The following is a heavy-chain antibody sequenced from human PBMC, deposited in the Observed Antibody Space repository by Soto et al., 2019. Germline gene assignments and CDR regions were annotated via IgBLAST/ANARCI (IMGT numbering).Heavy chain of an antibody. Sequence: QSGGSLRLSCAASGFTFSSYGMHWVRQAPGKGLEWVAVISYDGSNKYYADSVKGRFTISRDNSKNTLYLQMNSLRAEDTAVYYCAKDKCGGDCYSSARGCYGMDVWGQGTTVTVSS. J-gene: IGHJ6*02. V-gene: IGHV3-30*18. CDR1: GFTFSSYG. CDR2: ISYDGSNK. D-gene: IGHD2-21*02. CDR3: AKDKCGGDCYSSARGCYGMDV.